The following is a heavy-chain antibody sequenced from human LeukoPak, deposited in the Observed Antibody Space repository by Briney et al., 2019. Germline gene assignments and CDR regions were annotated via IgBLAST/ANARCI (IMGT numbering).Heavy chain of an antibody. CDR2: ISSSGSGGST. CDR1: GFTFSSYA. CDR3: ARAYSSSWYDF. Sequence: PGGSLRLSCAASGFTFSSYAMSWVRQAPGKGLEWVSGISSSGSGGSTYYADSVKGRFTISRDNSKNTLYLQINSVRAEDTAVYYCARAYSSSWYDFWGQGTLVTVSS. J-gene: IGHJ5*01. V-gene: IGHV3-23*01. D-gene: IGHD6-13*01.